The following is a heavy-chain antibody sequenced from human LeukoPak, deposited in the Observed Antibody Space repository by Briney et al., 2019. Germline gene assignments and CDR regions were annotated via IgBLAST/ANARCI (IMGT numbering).Heavy chain of an antibody. Sequence: GGSLRLSCAASGFTFSSYAMSWVRQAPGKGLEWVSAISGSGGSTYYADSVKGRFTISRDNSKNTLYLQMNSLRAEDTAVYYCAKGSRFGDVGPHYLDYWGQGTLVTVSS. CDR1: GFTFSSYA. D-gene: IGHD3-10*02. CDR2: ISGSGGST. V-gene: IGHV3-23*01. CDR3: AKGSRFGDVGPHYLDY. J-gene: IGHJ4*02.